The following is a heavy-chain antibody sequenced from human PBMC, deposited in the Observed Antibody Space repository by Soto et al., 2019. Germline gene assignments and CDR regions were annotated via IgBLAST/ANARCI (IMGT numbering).Heavy chain of an antibody. Sequence: QEQLVQSGAEVKKPGASVKVSCKTSGYTFTVYDINWFRQATGQGLEWIGWMNPNSGETGYAQRFQGRVTMARSASLSTAYLELSSLRSEDTAVYYCARVAVAARPRWYNWFDPWGQGTLVTVSS. CDR3: ARVAVAARPRWYNWFDP. CDR1: GYTFTVYD. J-gene: IGHJ5*02. V-gene: IGHV1-8*01. CDR2: MNPNSGET. D-gene: IGHD2-15*01.